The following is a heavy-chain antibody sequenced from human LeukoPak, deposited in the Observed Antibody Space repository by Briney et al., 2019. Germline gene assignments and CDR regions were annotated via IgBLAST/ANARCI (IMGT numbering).Heavy chain of an antibody. D-gene: IGHD6-19*01. J-gene: IGHJ5*02. V-gene: IGHV1-18*01. CDR3: ARADPIAVANHWFAP. CDR2: ISAYNGNT. Sequence: ASVKVSCKASGYTFTSYGISWVRQAPGQGLEWMGWISAYNGNTNYAQKLQGRVTMTTDTSTSTAYMELRSLRSDDTAVYYCARADPIAVANHWFAPWGQGTLVTVSS. CDR1: GYTFTSYG.